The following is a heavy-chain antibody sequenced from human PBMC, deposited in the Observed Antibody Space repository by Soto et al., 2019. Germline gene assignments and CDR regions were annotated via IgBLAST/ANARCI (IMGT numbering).Heavy chain of an antibody. Sequence: GASVKVSCKASGYTFTSYAMHLVRQAPGQRLEWMGWINAGNGNTKYSQKFQGRVTITRDTSASTAYMELSSLRSEDTAVYYCARRYYYDSSGYHLNYYGMDVWGQGTTVTVSS. CDR3: ARRYYYDSSGYHLNYYGMDV. CDR1: GYTFTSYA. CDR2: INAGNGNT. V-gene: IGHV1-3*01. D-gene: IGHD3-22*01. J-gene: IGHJ6*02.